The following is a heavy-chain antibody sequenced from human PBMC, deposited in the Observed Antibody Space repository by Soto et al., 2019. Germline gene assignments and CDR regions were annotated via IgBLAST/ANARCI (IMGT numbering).Heavy chain of an antibody. J-gene: IGHJ4*02. CDR2: INAGNGNT. Sequence: ASVKVSCKASGYTFTSYAIHWVRQAPGQRLEWMGWINAGNGNTKYSQKFQGRVTITRDTSASTAYMELSSLRSEDTAVYYCARDPHLWFGALWGPGTMVTVSS. V-gene: IGHV1-3*01. D-gene: IGHD3-10*01. CDR3: ARDPHLWFGAL. CDR1: GYTFTSYA.